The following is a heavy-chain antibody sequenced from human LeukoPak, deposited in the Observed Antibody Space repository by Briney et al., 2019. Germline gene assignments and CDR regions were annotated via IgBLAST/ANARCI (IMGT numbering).Heavy chain of an antibody. CDR1: GFTFDDYA. CDR3: AKSRIGSYGVWDY. V-gene: IGHV3-9*01. Sequence: PGRSLRLSCAASGFTFDDYAMHWVRQAPGKGLEWVSGISWNSGSIGYADSVKGRFTISRDNAKNSLYLQMNSLRAEDTALYYCAKSRIGSYGVWDYWGQGNLVTVSS. CDR2: ISWNSGSI. J-gene: IGHJ4*02. D-gene: IGHD1-26*01.